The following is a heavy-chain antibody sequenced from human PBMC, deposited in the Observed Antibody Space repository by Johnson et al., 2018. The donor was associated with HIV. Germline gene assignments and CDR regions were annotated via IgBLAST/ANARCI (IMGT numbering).Heavy chain of an antibody. J-gene: IGHJ3*02. CDR3: AKDLVVSAPGAFEI. Sequence: QVQLVESGGGLVQPGRSLKLSCAASGFTFDDYAMHWVRQTPGKGLEWVTFIRYDGSNKYYADSVKGRFTISRDNSKNTLYLQMSSLRAEDTAVYYCAKDLVVSAPGAFEIWGQGTLVTVSS. CDR1: GFTFDDYA. D-gene: IGHD2-21*01. V-gene: IGHV3-30*02. CDR2: IRYDGSNK.